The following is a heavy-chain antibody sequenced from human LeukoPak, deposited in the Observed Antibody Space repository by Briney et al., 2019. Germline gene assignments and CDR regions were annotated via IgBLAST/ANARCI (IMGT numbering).Heavy chain of an antibody. CDR3: ARNLPGWYFDL. D-gene: IGHD1-14*01. J-gene: IGHJ2*01. V-gene: IGHV3-7*03. CDR1: GFTFTSDW. CDR2: INQDGSMK. Sequence: GGSLRLSCAASGFTFTSDWMNWVRQAPGKGLEWVASINQDGSMKYYVDSVKGRFTISRDNAKNSLYLQMNSLTAEDTAVYYCARNLPGWYFDLWGRGTLVTVSS.